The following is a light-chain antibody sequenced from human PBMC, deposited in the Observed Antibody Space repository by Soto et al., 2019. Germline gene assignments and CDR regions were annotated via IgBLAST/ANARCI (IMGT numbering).Light chain of an antibody. CDR1: SSDVGAYDY. V-gene: IGLV2-14*03. CDR3: SSCATSTSYV. CDR2: DVS. J-gene: IGLJ1*01. Sequence: QSALTQPASVSGSPGQSITISCTGTSSDVGAYDYVSWYQQHPGEVPKLMIFDVSDRPSGVSNRFSGSKSGNTASLTISGLQAEDEADYYCSSCATSTSYVFGTGTKVTVL.